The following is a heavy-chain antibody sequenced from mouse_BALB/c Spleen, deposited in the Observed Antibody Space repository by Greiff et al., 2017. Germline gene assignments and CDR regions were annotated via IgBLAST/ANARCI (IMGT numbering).Heavy chain of an antibody. Sequence: EVKLMESGGGLVKPGGSLKLSCAASGFTFSDYYMYWVRQTPEKRLEWVATISDGGSYTYYPDSVKGRFTISRDNAKNNLYLQMSSLKSEDTAMYYCARDRGYSNAWFAYWGQGTLVTVSA. J-gene: IGHJ3*01. D-gene: IGHD2-5*01. CDR1: GFTFSDYY. V-gene: IGHV5-4*02. CDR3: ARDRGYSNAWFAY. CDR2: ISDGGSYT.